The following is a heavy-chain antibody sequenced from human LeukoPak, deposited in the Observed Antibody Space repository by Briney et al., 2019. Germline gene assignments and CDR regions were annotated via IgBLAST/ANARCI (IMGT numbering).Heavy chain of an antibody. CDR2: IYYSGGI. D-gene: IGHD2-2*01. J-gene: IGHJ5*02. V-gene: IGHV4-59*01. CDR1: GGSISSYY. Sequence: SETLSLTCTVSGGSISSYYWSWIRQPPGKGLEWIGYIYYSGGINYNPSLKSRVTISVDGSKNQFSLKRSSVTAADTAVYYCARGADCSSSSCNGGNWFDPWGQGTLVTVSS. CDR3: ARGADCSSSSCNGGNWFDP.